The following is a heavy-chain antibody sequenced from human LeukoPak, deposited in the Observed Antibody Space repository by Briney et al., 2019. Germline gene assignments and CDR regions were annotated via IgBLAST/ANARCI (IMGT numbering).Heavy chain of an antibody. CDR3: APAPITMVRGVITSDAFDI. J-gene: IGHJ3*02. CDR1: GGTFSSYA. Sequence: ASVKVSCKASGGTFSSYAISWVRQAPGQGLEWMGRIIPIFGTANYAQKFQGRVTITTDESTSTAYMELGSLRSEDTAVYYCAPAPITMVRGVITSDAFDIWGQGTMVTVSS. D-gene: IGHD3-10*01. V-gene: IGHV1-69*05. CDR2: IIPIFGTA.